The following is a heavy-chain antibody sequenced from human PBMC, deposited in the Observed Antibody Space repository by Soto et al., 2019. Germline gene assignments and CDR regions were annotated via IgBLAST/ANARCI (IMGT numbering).Heavy chain of an antibody. J-gene: IGHJ6*02. CDR3: TFGSTWVSGGMDV. Sequence: GGSLRLSCAASGFTFSSYAMHWVRQAPGKGLEWVAVISYDGSNKYYADSVKGRFTISRDNSKNTLYLQMNSLRAEDTAVYYPTFGSTWVSGGMDVWGQGTTVTVS. D-gene: IGHD3-10*01. CDR2: ISYDGSNK. CDR1: GFTFSSYA. V-gene: IGHV3-30-3*01.